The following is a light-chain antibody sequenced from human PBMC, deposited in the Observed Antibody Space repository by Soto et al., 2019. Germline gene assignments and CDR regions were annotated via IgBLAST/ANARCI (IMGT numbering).Light chain of an antibody. CDR2: SNN. Sequence: QSVLTQAPSASGTPGQRVTISCSGSSSNIGGNSVSWYQQFPGTAPKLLMYSNNQRPSGVPDRFSGSKSGTSASLAISGLQSEDEADYYCVSWDDSLNGRVFGGGTKLTVL. J-gene: IGLJ3*02. V-gene: IGLV1-44*01. CDR1: SSNIGGNS. CDR3: VSWDDSLNGRV.